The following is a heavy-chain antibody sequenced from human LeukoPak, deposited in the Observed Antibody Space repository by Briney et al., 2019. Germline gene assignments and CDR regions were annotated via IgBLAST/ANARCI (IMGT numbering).Heavy chain of an antibody. D-gene: IGHD6-19*01. Sequence: PSQTLSLTCTVSGGSISSGGYYWSWIRQHPGKGLEWIGYIYYSGSTYYNPSLKSRVTISVDTSKNQFSLRLSSVTAADTAVYYCARRARYSSGNYYFDYWGQGTLVTVSS. V-gene: IGHV4-31*03. CDR2: IYYSGST. CDR3: ARRARYSSGNYYFDY. J-gene: IGHJ4*02. CDR1: GGSISSGGYY.